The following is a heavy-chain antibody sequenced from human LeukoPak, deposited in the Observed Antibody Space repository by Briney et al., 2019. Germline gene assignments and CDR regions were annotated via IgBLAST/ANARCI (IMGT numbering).Heavy chain of an antibody. J-gene: IGHJ4*02. CDR1: GFTFSSYS. CDR2: ISGSGGST. Sequence: GGSLRLSCAASGFTFSSYSMNWVRQAPGKGLEWVSAISGSGGSTYYADSVKGRFTISRDNSKNTLYLQMNSLRAEDTAVYYCAKDRLGIAARPCYFDYWGQGTLVTVSS. CDR3: AKDRLGIAARPCYFDY. D-gene: IGHD6-6*01. V-gene: IGHV3-23*01.